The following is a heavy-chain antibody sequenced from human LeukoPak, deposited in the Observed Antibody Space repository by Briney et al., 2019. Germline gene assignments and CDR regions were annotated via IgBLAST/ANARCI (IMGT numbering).Heavy chain of an antibody. Sequence: SVKVSCKASGGTFSSYAISWVRQAPGQGLEWMGGIIPIFGTANYAQKFQGRVTITADESTSTAYMELGSLRSEDTAVYYCAAGAIVVIPATSNPFDYWGQGTLVTVSS. J-gene: IGHJ4*02. D-gene: IGHD2-2*01. CDR2: IIPIFGTA. CDR1: GGTFSSYA. V-gene: IGHV1-69*01. CDR3: AAGAIVVIPATSNPFDY.